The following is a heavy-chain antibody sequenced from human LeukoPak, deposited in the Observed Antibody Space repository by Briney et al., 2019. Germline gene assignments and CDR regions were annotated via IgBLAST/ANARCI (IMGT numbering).Heavy chain of an antibody. J-gene: IGHJ2*01. CDR3: ARDSASTGRYFDL. CDR1: GGSISRYY. D-gene: IGHD5/OR15-5a*01. V-gene: IGHV4-4*07. Sequence: SETLSLTCSVSGGSISRYYWSWIRQPAGKGLEWIGRIYSSGSTNYSPSLASRLTMSVDTSKNKFSLKVTSVTAADTAVYYCARDSASTGRYFDLWGRGTLITVSS. CDR2: IYSSGST.